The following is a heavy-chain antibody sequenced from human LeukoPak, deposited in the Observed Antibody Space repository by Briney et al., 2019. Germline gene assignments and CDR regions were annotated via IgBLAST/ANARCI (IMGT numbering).Heavy chain of an antibody. CDR1: GGSISSYY. Sequence: PSETLSLTCTVSGGSISSYYWSWIRQPPGKGLEWIGYIYYSGSTNYNPSLKSRVTISVDTSKNQFSLKLSSVTAADTAVYYCARWTSIAAAGTDYYYYGMDVWGQGTTVTVSS. J-gene: IGHJ6*02. CDR3: ARWTSIAAAGTDYYYYGMDV. V-gene: IGHV4-59*01. CDR2: IYYSGST. D-gene: IGHD6-13*01.